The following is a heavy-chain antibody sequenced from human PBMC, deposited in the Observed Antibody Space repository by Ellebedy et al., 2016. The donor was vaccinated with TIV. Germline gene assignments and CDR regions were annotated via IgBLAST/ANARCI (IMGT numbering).Heavy chain of an antibody. CDR1: GDSVSGSSFY. CDR3: ARPGSRYINSFSPFRY. Sequence: MPSETLSLTCTVSGDSVSGSSFYWGWLRQPPGKGLEWIGSVYPSGSAYYNPSLKCRVTISLDTSKNTFSLNLGSVTAADTAVYYCARPGSRYINSFSPFRYWGQGTQVTVSS. V-gene: IGHV4-39*01. CDR2: VYPSGSA. J-gene: IGHJ4*02. D-gene: IGHD5-12*01.